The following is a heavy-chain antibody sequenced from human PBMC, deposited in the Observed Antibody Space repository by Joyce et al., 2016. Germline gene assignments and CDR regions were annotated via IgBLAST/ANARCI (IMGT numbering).Heavy chain of an antibody. CDR2: IGAGSRGT. D-gene: IGHD6-13*01. Sequence: EVQLLESGGGLVQPGGSLRLSCAASGFTFVGYAMGWVRQAPGTGLGCVSAIGAGSRGTHYADSVRGRFTISRDDSDNSLYLHMSGLRSDDTAVYYCVRPRVAVAGTRWFDPWGQGTLVTVSS. CDR3: VRPRVAVAGTRWFDP. CDR1: GFTFVGYA. J-gene: IGHJ5*02. V-gene: IGHV3-23*01.